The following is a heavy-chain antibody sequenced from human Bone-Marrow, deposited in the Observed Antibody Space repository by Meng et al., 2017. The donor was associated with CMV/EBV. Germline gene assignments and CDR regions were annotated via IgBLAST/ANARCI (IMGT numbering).Heavy chain of an antibody. D-gene: IGHD1-26*01. J-gene: IGHJ4*02. V-gene: IGHV3-74*03. Sequence: GGSLRLSCAASGFTFRNFWMHWFRQAPGKGRVWVSRINSDGTTTTYADSVKGRFAISRDNAKNTLYLQMNSLRVEDTAVYYCARRVCRTSYCPGPDYYFDYWGQGTLVTVSS. CDR2: INSDGTTT. CDR3: ARRVCRTSYCPGPDYYFDY. CDR1: GFTFRNFW.